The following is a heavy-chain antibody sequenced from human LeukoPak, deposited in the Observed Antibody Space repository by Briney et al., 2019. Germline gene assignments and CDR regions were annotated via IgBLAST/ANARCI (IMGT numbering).Heavy chain of an antibody. D-gene: IGHD1-26*01. CDR3: ATPYSGGYQGLDI. CDR1: GGSISSSSYY. CDR2: IYYSGST. V-gene: IGHV4-39*05. J-gene: IGHJ3*02. Sequence: PSETPSLTCTVSGGSISSSSYYWGWIRQPPGKGLEWIGSIYYSGSTYYNPSLKSRVTISVDTSKNQFSLKLSSVTAADTAVYYCATPYSGGYQGLDIWGQGTMVTVSS.